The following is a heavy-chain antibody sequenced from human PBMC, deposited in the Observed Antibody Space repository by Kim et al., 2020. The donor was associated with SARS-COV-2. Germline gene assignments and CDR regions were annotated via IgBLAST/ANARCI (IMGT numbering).Heavy chain of an antibody. CDR1: GGSISSSSYY. D-gene: IGHD6-19*01. J-gene: IGHJ4*02. Sequence: SETLSLTWTVSGGSISSSSYYWGWIRQSPGRGLEWIGSVYYNGNTYSNPYLKSRLTMSVDTSKNQFSLDLSSVTAADTTVYYCARLLPSGWYFDYWGQGTLVTVSS. CDR2: VYYNGNT. V-gene: IGHV4-39*01. CDR3: ARLLPSGWYFDY.